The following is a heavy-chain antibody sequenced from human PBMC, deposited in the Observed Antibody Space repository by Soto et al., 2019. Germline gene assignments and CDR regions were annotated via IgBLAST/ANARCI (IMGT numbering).Heavy chain of an antibody. CDR2: ISYDGSNK. CDR3: AKDAIGKYYYGSGSFPDY. CDR1: GFTFSRYG. V-gene: IGHV3-30*18. J-gene: IGHJ4*02. D-gene: IGHD3-10*01. Sequence: QVQLVESGGGVVQPGRSLRLSCAASGFTFSRYGMHWVRQAPGKGLEWVAVISYDGSNKYYADSVKGRFTISRDNSKNTLYLQMNSLRAEDTAVYYCAKDAIGKYYYGSGSFPDYWGQGTLGTVSS.